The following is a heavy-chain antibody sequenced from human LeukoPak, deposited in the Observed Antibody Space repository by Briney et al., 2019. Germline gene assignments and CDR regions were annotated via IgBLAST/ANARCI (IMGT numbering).Heavy chain of an antibody. J-gene: IGHJ5*02. V-gene: IGHV1-2*04. Sequence: ASVKVSCKASGYTFTGYYMHWVRQAPGQGLEWMGLINPNSGGTNYARKFQGWVTMTRDTSISTAYMELSRLRSDDTAVYYCAREGRGSGSYYTFWFDPWGQGTLVTVSS. D-gene: IGHD3-10*01. CDR3: AREGRGSGSYYTFWFDP. CDR1: GYTFTGYY. CDR2: INPNSGGT.